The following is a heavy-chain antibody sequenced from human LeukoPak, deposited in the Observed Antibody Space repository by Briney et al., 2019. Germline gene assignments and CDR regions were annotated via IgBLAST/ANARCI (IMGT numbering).Heavy chain of an antibody. CDR1: AFTFSSYA. J-gene: IGHJ4*02. Sequence: PGGSLRLSCAASAFTFSSYAMSWVRQAPGRGLEWVSAMSDIGSTTYYADSVKGRFTISRDNAKNSLYLQMNSLRAEDTAVYYCARVTGYSSSWYPGYFDYWGQGTLVTVSS. D-gene: IGHD6-13*01. V-gene: IGHV3-23*01. CDR2: MSDIGSTT. CDR3: ARVTGYSSSWYPGYFDY.